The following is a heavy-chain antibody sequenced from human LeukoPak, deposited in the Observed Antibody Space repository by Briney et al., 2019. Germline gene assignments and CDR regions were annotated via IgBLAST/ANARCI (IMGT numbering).Heavy chain of an antibody. V-gene: IGHV1-18*01. CDR1: GYTFTSYG. D-gene: IGHD1-26*01. CDR3: ARVQAGELLENWFDP. CDR2: ISAYTGNT. J-gene: IGHJ5*02. Sequence: GASVKVSCKASGYTFTSYGISWVRQAPGQGLEWMGWISAYTGNTNYAQKLQGRVTMTTDTSTSTAYMELRSLRSDDTAVYYCARVQAGELLENWFDPWGQGTLVTVSS.